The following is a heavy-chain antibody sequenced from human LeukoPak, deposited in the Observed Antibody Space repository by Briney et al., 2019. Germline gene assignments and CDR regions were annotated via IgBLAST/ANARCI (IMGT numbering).Heavy chain of an antibody. J-gene: IGHJ4*02. CDR2: FDPEDGET. CDR3: ATSRLRFLEWLLCY. D-gene: IGHD3-3*01. V-gene: IGHV1-24*01. Sequence: ATVKVSCKVSGYTLTELSMHWVRQAPGKGLEWMGGFDPEDGETIYAQKFQGRVTMTEDTSTDTAYMELSSLRSEDTAVYYCATSRLRFLEWLLCYWGQGTLVTVSS. CDR1: GYTLTELS.